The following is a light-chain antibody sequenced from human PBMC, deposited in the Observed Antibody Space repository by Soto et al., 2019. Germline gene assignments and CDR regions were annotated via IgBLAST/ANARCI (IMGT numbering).Light chain of an antibody. CDR3: FSYTSSATSV. J-gene: IGLJ1*01. Sequence: SVLIQPPSVSGSPGQSVTISCTGTSSDVGTYDYVSWFQHHPGTVPKPMIYSVTSRPSGVPDRFSDSKSGNPASMTISGLQPGDGADYFCFSYTSSATSVLGTGTKVTVL. V-gene: IGLV2-11*01. CDR2: SVT. CDR1: SSDVGTYDY.